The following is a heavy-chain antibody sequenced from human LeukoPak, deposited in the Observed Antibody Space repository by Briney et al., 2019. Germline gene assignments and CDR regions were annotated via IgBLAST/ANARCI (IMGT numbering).Heavy chain of an antibody. D-gene: IGHD3-10*01. Sequence: PGGSLRLSCAASGFTFSSYGMHWVRQAPGKGLGWAAVISYDGSNKYYADSVKGRFTISRDNSKNTLYLQMNSLRAEDTAVYYCAKDPIRHYSGSGESITTYFFDYWDQGTLVTVSS. CDR2: ISYDGSNK. CDR1: GFTFSSYG. V-gene: IGHV3-30*18. CDR3: AKDPIRHYSGSGESITTYFFDY. J-gene: IGHJ4*02.